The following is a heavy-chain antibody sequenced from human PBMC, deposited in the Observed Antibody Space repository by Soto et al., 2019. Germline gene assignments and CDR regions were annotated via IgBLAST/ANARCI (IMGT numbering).Heavy chain of an antibody. CDR2: IYHSGST. Sequence: SETLSLTCAVSGYSISSGYYWGWIRQPPGKGLEWIGSIYHSGSTYYNPSLKSRVTISVDTSKNQFSLKLSSVTAADTAVYYCARDRETTVTTLDYFDYWGQGTLVTAPQ. CDR1: GYSISSGYY. CDR3: ARDRETTVTTLDYFDY. V-gene: IGHV4-38-2*02. J-gene: IGHJ4*02. D-gene: IGHD4-17*01.